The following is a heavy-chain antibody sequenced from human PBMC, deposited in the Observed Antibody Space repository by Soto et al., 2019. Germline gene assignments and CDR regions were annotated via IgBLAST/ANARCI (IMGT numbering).Heavy chain of an antibody. CDR1: GGSFSGYY. J-gene: IGHJ5*02. V-gene: IGHV4-34*01. Sequence: ETLSLTCAVYGGSFSGYYWSWIRQPPGKGLEWIGEINHSGSTNYNPSLKSRVTISVDTSKNQFSLKLSSVTAADTAVYYCARCRAPGIGVAGRRGWFDPWGQGTLVTVSS. CDR3: ARCRAPGIGVAGRRGWFDP. CDR2: INHSGST. D-gene: IGHD6-19*01.